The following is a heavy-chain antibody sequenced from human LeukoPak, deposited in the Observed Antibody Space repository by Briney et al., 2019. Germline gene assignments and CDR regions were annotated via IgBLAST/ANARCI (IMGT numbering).Heavy chain of an antibody. J-gene: IGHJ4*02. V-gene: IGHV4-39*07. Sequence: SETLSLTCTVSGGSISSSSYYWGWIRQPPGKGLEWIGSLDYSGGTHYNPSLKSRVTMSLDTSKNQFSLKLTSVTAADTAVYYCARDNDFFDYWGQGTLVTVSS. CDR3: ARDNDFFDY. CDR2: LDYSGGT. CDR1: GGSISSSSYY.